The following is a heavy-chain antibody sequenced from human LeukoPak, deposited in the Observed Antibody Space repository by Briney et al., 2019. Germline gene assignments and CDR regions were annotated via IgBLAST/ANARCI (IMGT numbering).Heavy chain of an antibody. D-gene: IGHD3-10*01. CDR3: ARSVLLNGAFDI. J-gene: IGHJ3*02. V-gene: IGHV1-2*02. CDR2: INPNSGGT. Sequence: GASVKVSCKASGYTFTGYYMHWVRQAPGQGLEWMGWINPNSGGTNYAQKFQGRVTMTRDTSISTAYMELSSLRSEDTAVYYCARSVLLNGAFDIWGQGTMVTVSS. CDR1: GYTFTGYY.